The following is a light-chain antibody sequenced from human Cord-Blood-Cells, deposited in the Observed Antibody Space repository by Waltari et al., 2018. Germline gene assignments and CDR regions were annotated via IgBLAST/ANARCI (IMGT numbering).Light chain of an antibody. CDR1: SSAVGRYNL. Sequence: QSALTQPASVSGSPGQSITISCTGTSSAVGRYNLVSWYQQHPGKAAKLMIYEGSKRASGVSKRFSGSKSGNTASLTIAGLLAEEEADYCCGSCAGSSIPWVCGGGTKLTVL. V-gene: IGLV2-23*01. CDR2: EGS. J-gene: IGLJ3*02. CDR3: GSCAGSSIPWV.